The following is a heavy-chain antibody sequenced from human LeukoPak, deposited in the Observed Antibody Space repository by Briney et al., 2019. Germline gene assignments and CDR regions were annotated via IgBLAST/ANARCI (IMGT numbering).Heavy chain of an antibody. J-gene: IGHJ4*02. D-gene: IGHD6-13*01. CDR3: ATIAAAGTEDY. Sequence: GGSLRLSCAASGFTFSSYWMHWVRQAPGKGLVWVSRINSDGSSTSYADSVKGRFAISRDNAKNTLYLQMNSLRAEDTAVYYCATIAAAGTEDYWGQGTLVTVSS. V-gene: IGHV3-74*01. CDR1: GFTFSSYW. CDR2: INSDGSST.